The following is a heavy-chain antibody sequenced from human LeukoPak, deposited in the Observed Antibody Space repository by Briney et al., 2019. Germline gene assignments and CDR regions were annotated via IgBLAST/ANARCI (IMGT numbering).Heavy chain of an antibody. D-gene: IGHD1-20*01. J-gene: IGHJ4*02. V-gene: IGHV4-4*07. CDR1: GGSISSYY. CDR3: ASMDNWNAQVDY. CDR2: IYTSGST. Sequence: SETLSLTCTVSGGSISSYYWSWIRQPAGKGLEWIGRIYTSGSTNSNPSLKSRVTMSVDTSKTQFSLKLSSVTAAHTAVYYCASMDNWNAQVDYWGQGTLVTVSS.